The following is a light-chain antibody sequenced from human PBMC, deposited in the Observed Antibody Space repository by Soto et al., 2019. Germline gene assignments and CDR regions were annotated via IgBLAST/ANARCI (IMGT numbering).Light chain of an antibody. J-gene: IGLJ1*01. Sequence: QSVLTQAPSVSGAPGQRVTISCTGSSSNIGGVNDVHWYQQLPGTAPKLLIYGVTNRPSGVSNRFSGSKSGNTASLAISGLQAEDEADYYCSSFTSSGALYVFGAGTKVTVL. V-gene: IGLV1-40*01. CDR2: GVT. CDR3: SSFTSSGALYV. CDR1: SSNIGGVND.